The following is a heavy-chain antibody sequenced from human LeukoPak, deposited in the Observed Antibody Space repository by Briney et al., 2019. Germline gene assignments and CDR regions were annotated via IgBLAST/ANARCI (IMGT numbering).Heavy chain of an antibody. CDR1: GGSISSYY. D-gene: IGHD5-12*01. Sequence: SETLSLTCTVSGGSISSYYWGWIRQPPGKGLDWIGYIYYAGSTSYNPSLNSRVTISLDTSKKQFSLKLTSVTAADTAVYYCTRGGFTFFDIWGQGTMVTVSS. V-gene: IGHV4-59*01. J-gene: IGHJ3*02. CDR3: TRGGFTFFDI. CDR2: IYYAGST.